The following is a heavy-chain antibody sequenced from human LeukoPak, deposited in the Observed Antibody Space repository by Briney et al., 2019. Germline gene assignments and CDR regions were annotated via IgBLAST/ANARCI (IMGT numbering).Heavy chain of an antibody. Sequence: ASVRVSCKASGYTFTSHYMHWVRQAPGQGLQWMGLINPSGGSTTYAQKFQGRVTMTRDTSTGTVFMYLSSLTSDDTAVYYCARLESIAARQGFDLWGRGTLVTVSS. V-gene: IGHV1-46*01. CDR2: INPSGGST. CDR1: GYTFTSHY. J-gene: IGHJ2*01. CDR3: ARLESIAARQGFDL. D-gene: IGHD6-6*01.